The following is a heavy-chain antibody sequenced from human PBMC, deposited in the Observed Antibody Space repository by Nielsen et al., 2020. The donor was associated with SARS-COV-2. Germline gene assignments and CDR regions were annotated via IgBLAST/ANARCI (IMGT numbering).Heavy chain of an antibody. D-gene: IGHD6-13*01. V-gene: IGHV3-15*01. J-gene: IGHJ6*02. CDR2: IKSKTDGGTT. Sequence: GGSLRLFCAASGFTFSNAWMSWVRQAPGKGLEWVGRIKSKTDGGTTDYAAPVKGRFTISRDDSKNTLYLQMNSLKTEDTAVYYCTTDIAAAGTGPLYYYYGMDVWGQGTTVTVSS. CDR1: GFTFSNAW. CDR3: TTDIAAAGTGPLYYYYGMDV.